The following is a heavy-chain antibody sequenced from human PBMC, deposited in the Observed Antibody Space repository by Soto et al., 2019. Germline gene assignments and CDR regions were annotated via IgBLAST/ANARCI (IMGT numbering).Heavy chain of an antibody. CDR3: ARGGHVVVVTAAFDY. CDR2: INPSGGHT. J-gene: IGHJ4*02. Sequence: QVQLMQSGAEVKKPGASVNVSCKASGNTFTNYYIHWVRQAPRQGLELMGTINPSGGHTTYAQQFLGRVTMTRDTSTSTLYMELTSLRSEDTAVYYCARGGHVVVVTAAFDYWGQGTLVTVSS. V-gene: IGHV1-46*01. D-gene: IGHD2-21*02. CDR1: GNTFTNYY.